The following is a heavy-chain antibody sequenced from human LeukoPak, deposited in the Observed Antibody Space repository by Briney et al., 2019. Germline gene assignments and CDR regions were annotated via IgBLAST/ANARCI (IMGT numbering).Heavy chain of an antibody. D-gene: IGHD2-15*01. CDR3: ASLLREYCSSGSCLFDY. V-gene: IGHV3-21*01. CDR2: ISSSSSYI. Sequence: GGSLRLSCAASGFTFSSYSMNWVRQAPGKGLEWVSSISSSSSYIYYADSVKGRFTISRDNAKNSLYLQMNSLRAEDTAVYYCASLLREYCSSGSCLFDYWGQGTLVTVSS. CDR1: GFTFSSYS. J-gene: IGHJ4*02.